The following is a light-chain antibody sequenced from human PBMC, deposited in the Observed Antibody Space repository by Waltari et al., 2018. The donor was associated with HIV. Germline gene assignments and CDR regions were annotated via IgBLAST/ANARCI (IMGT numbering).Light chain of an antibody. V-gene: IGKV1-5*03. CDR3: QHYHLFSWT. J-gene: IGKJ1*01. CDR2: KTS. CDR1: QGLSDW. Sequence: DIQMTQSPSTLSASVGDRVTITCRASQGLSDWLAWYQQRPGKAPKLLIYKTSRLESGVPSRFSGSGSGTEVALTISSLQPDDFATYYCQHYHLFSWTFGQGTKV.